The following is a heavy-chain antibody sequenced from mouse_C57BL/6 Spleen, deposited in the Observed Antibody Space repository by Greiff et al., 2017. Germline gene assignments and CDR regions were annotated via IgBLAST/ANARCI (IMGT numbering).Heavy chain of an antibody. CDR1: GYAFSSSW. V-gene: IGHV1-82*01. J-gene: IGHJ4*01. CDR3: ARDGNYYAMDY. CDR2: IYPGDGDT. D-gene: IGHD2-1*01. Sequence: LVESGPELVKPGASVKISCKASGYAFSSSWMNWVKQRPGKGLEWIGRIYPGDGDTNYNGKFKGKATLTADKSSSTAYMQLSSLTSEDSAVYFCARDGNYYAMDYWGQGTSVTVSS.